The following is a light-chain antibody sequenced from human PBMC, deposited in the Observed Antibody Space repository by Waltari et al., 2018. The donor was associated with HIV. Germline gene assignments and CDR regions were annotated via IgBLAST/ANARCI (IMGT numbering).Light chain of an antibody. J-gene: IGLJ2*01. Sequence: SVVTQPPSASGTPGQRVTISCYASSSNLGSTSVIWYQQLPGTAPRFLIYRVNQRPSGVPDRFSGSKSGTSASLAISGLRSEDEGDYFCATWDDSLSGVVFGGGTKLNVL. V-gene: IGLV1-47*01. CDR1: SSNLGSTS. CDR3: ATWDDSLSGVV. CDR2: RVN.